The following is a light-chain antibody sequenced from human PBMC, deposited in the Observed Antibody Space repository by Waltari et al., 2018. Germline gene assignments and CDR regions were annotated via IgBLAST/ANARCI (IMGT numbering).Light chain of an antibody. CDR3: MQALEFPWT. Sequence: DIVMTQTPVSLPVTPGEPASISCRSSQSLLHSIGNTYLYWFLQRPGQSPQLLIHQVSSRAFGVPDRFTGSGSGTDFTLKISRVEAEDAGMYYCMQALEFPWTFGQGTRVEIK. CDR2: QVS. J-gene: IGKJ1*01. CDR1: QSLLHSIGNTY. V-gene: IGKV2-29*03.